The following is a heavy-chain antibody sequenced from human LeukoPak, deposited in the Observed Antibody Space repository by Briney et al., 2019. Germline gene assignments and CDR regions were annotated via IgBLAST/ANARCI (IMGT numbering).Heavy chain of an antibody. CDR2: FSWDGGST. CDR1: GFTFDDYT. J-gene: IGHJ4*02. D-gene: IGHD2-21*02. V-gene: IGHV3-43*01. Sequence: PGGSLRLSCAASGFTFDDYTMHWVRQAPGKGLEWVSLFSWDGGSTYYADSVKGRFTISRDNSKNSLYLQMNSLRTDDTALYYCAKAGSHCGGDCLTYWGQGTLVTVSS. CDR3: AKAGSHCGGDCLTY.